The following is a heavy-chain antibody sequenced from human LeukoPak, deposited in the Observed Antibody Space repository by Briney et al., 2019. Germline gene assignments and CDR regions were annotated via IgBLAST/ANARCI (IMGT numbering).Heavy chain of an antibody. Sequence: PSETLSLTCSVSGHSIINSYYWGWIRQPPGKGLEWIGSIHHSGATYYNPSLKSRVTISLDTSKNQFSLKLNSVTAADTAVYYCAKPLYASGSYHFDSWGQGTLVTVSS. V-gene: IGHV4-38-2*02. CDR3: AKPLYASGSYHFDS. CDR2: IHHSGAT. D-gene: IGHD3-10*01. J-gene: IGHJ4*02. CDR1: GHSIINSYY.